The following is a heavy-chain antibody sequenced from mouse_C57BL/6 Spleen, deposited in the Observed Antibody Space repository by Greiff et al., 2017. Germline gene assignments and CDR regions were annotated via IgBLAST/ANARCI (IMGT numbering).Heavy chain of an antibody. J-gene: IGHJ3*01. CDR1: GYTFTSYW. D-gene: IGHD1-1*02. V-gene: IGHV1-50*01. CDR2: IDPSDSST. Sequence: VQLQQPGAELVKPGASVKLSCKASGYTFTSYWMQWVKQRPGQGLEWIGEIDPSDSSTNYNQKFKGKATLTVDTSSSTAYMQLSSLTSEDSAVYYCARKGVAWFADWGQGTLVTVSA. CDR3: ARKGVAWFAD.